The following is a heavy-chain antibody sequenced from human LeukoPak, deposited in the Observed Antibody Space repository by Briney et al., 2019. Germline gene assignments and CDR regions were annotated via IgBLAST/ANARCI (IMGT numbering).Heavy chain of an antibody. CDR2: IYHSGST. V-gene: IGHV4-4*02. Sequence: PSETLSLTCAVSGGSISSSNWWSWVRQPPGKGLEWIGEIYHSGSTNYNPSLKSRVTISVDKSKNQFSLKLSSVTAADTAVYYFARDRGYYYGSGSYPLNNWFDPWGQGTLVTVSS. CDR1: GGSISSSNW. J-gene: IGHJ5*02. D-gene: IGHD3-10*01. CDR3: ARDRGYYYGSGSYPLNNWFDP.